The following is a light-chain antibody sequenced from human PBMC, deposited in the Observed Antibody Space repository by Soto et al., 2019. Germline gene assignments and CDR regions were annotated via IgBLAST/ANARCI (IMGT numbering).Light chain of an antibody. CDR1: QSVSTNY. CDR2: GAS. CDR3: QQYGSSPPT. Sequence: EIVLTQSPGTLSLSPGERATLSCRASQSVSTNYLAWYQRKPGQAPRLLIYGASSRATGLPDRCSGSGSWTEVTLTITRREPEDFAVYYCQQYGSSPPTFGPGTKVEIK. J-gene: IGKJ1*01. V-gene: IGKV3-20*01.